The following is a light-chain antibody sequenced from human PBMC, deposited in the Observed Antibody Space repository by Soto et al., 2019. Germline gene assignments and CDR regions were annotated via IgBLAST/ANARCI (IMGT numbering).Light chain of an antibody. Sequence: QSALTQPASVSGSPGLSIAISCTGTSSDVSGYNSVSWYQQHPGKAPKLMIYDVSNRPSGVSNRFSGSKSGNTASLTISGLQAEDEGDYYCSSYTTGGSYVFGTGTKVTVL. J-gene: IGLJ1*01. V-gene: IGLV2-14*01. CDR1: SSDVSGYNS. CDR2: DVS. CDR3: SSYTTGGSYV.